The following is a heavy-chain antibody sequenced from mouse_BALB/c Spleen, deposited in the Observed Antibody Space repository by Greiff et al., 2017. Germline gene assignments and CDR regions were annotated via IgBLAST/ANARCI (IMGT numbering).Heavy chain of an antibody. D-gene: IGHD1-1*01. CDR1: GYAFTNYL. CDR3: AITTVVESYFDY. J-gene: IGHJ2*01. CDR2: INPGSGGT. Sequence: QVQLQQSGAELVRPGTSVKVSCKASGYAFTNYLIEWVKQRPGQGLEWIGVINPGSGGTNYNEKFKGKATLTADKSSSTAYMQLSSLTSDDSAVYFCAITTVVESYFDYWGQGTTLTVSS. V-gene: IGHV1-54*01.